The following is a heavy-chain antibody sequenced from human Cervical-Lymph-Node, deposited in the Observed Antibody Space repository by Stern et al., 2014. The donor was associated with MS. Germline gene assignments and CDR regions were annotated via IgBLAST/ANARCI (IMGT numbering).Heavy chain of an antibody. J-gene: IGHJ4*02. CDR2: TKPKSGES. CDR1: GYSFTGNY. V-gene: IGHV1-2*06. CDR3: ARERGRAGPAMADY. D-gene: IGHD5-18*01. Sequence: MQLGESGAEVKKPGASVKVSCKAAGYSFTGNYIHWLRQAPGQGLELRGRTKPKSGESKYALKFQGRVTMTRDTSISTAYMNLNRLGIDDTAVYYCARERGRAGPAMADYWGQGTLVTVSS.